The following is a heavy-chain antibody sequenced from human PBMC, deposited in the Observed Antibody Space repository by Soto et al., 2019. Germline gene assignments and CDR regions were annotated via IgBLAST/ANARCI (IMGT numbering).Heavy chain of an antibody. CDR1: GYSFTSTY. J-gene: IGHJ4*02. Sequence: QVQLVQSGAGVKKPGASVRISCRASGYSFTSTYVHWVRQAPGQGPEWMGIINPAGGTTYYAQKFQGRLTITSDTSTDTVFMDLNDLTSEDTAVYFCALKVVTYYDNWGQGTLLTVSS. D-gene: IGHD2-21*02. CDR3: ALKVVTYYDN. CDR2: INPAGGTT. V-gene: IGHV1-46*01.